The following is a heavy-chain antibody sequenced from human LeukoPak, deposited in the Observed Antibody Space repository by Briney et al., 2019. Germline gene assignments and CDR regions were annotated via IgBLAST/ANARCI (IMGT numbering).Heavy chain of an antibody. Sequence: SETLSLTCTVSGGSISSGDYYWSWIRQPPGKGLEWIGYIYYSGSTYYNPSLKSRVTISVDTSKNQFSLKLSSVTAADTAVYYCARRRDHTVRGNTFDYWGQGTLVTVSS. CDR3: ARRRDHTVRGNTFDY. V-gene: IGHV4-30-4*01. CDR2: IYYSGST. D-gene: IGHD3-10*01. J-gene: IGHJ4*02. CDR1: GGSISSGDYY.